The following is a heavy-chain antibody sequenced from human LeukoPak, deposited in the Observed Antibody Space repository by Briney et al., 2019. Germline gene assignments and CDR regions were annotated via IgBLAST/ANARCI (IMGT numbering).Heavy chain of an antibody. J-gene: IGHJ4*02. CDR1: GYTFTGYY. D-gene: IGHD5-18*01. V-gene: IGHV1-2*02. Sequence: ASVKVSCKASGYTFTGYYMHWVRQAPGQGLEWMGWINPNSGGTNYAQKFQGRVTMTRDTSISTAYMELSRLRSEDTAVYYCARGAEYSYGTLDYWGQGTLVTVSS. CDR2: INPNSGGT. CDR3: ARGAEYSYGTLDY.